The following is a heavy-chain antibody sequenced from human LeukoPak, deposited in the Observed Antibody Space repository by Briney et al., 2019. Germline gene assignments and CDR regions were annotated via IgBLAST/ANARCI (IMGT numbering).Heavy chain of an antibody. Sequence: GGSLRLSCAASGFTFSTYWMGWVRQVPGKGLEWVANINQDGSEKYYVDSVKGRFTISRDNAKNSLYMQMNSLRAEDTALYYCARVKDIAAAGTFDYWGQGTLVTVSS. J-gene: IGHJ4*02. D-gene: IGHD6-13*01. CDR2: INQDGSEK. CDR3: ARVKDIAAAGTFDY. V-gene: IGHV3-7*01. CDR1: GFTFSTYW.